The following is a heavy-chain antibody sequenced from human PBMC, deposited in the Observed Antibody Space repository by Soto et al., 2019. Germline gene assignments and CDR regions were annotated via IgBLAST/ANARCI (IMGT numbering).Heavy chain of an antibody. CDR3: ARSQGSSTSLEIYYYYYYGMDV. J-gene: IGHJ6*02. CDR1: GGTFSSYA. V-gene: IGHV1-69*01. CDR2: IIPISGTA. D-gene: IGHD2-2*01. Sequence: QVQLVQSGAEVKKPGSSVKVSCKASGGTFSSYAISWVRQAPGQGLEWMGGIIPISGTANYAQKFQGRVTIPAEESTSTAYMELSRLRSEDTAVYYCARSQGSSTSLEIYYYYYYGMDVWGQGTTVTVSS.